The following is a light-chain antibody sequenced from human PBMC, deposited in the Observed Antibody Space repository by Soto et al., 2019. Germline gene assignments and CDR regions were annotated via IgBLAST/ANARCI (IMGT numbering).Light chain of an antibody. CDR1: SRDVAGYNS. Sequence: QSVLTQPASVSGSPGQSITISCTGTSRDVAGYNSVSWYQQHPGKAPKLVIYEVINRPSGVSNRFSGSKSGKTASLTISGLRAEDEADYYCSSYTDSRLLFGTGTKVTVL. J-gene: IGLJ1*01. CDR2: EVI. V-gene: IGLV2-14*01. CDR3: SSYTDSRLL.